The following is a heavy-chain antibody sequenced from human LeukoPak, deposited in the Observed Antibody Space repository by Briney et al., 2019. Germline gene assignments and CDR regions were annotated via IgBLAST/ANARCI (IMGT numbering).Heavy chain of an antibody. Sequence: PSETLSLTCAVSGGSISSSNWWSWVRQPPGRGLEWIGEIYHSGSTNYNPSLKSRVTISVDKSKNQFSLKLSSVTAADTAVYYCRFGELLYDYFDYWGQGTLVTVSS. J-gene: IGHJ4*02. CDR2: IYHSGST. CDR3: RFGELLYDYFDY. CDR1: GGSISSSNW. D-gene: IGHD3-10*01. V-gene: IGHV4-4*02.